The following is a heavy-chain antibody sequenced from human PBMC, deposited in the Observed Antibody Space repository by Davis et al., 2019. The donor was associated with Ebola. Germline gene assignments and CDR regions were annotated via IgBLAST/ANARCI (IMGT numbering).Heavy chain of an antibody. CDR1: GYTFTGYY. D-gene: IGHD2-15*01. CDR3: ARDEVVVAATGWFDP. J-gene: IGHJ5*02. CDR2: INPNSGGT. Sequence: ASVKVSCKASGYTFTGYYMHWVRQAPGQGLEWMGWINPNSGGTNYAQKFQGWVTMTRDTSISTAYMGLSRLRSDDTAVYYCARDEVVVAATGWFDPWGQGTLVTVSS. V-gene: IGHV1-2*04.